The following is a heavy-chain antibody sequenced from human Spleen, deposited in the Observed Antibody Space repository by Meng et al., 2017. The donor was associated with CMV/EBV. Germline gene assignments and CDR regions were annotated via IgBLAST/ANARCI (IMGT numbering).Heavy chain of an antibody. CDR1: GFTFSSYS. V-gene: IGHV3-21*01. CDR2: ISSSSSYI. D-gene: IGHD2-21*01. J-gene: IGHJ5*02. Sequence: GESLKISCAASGFTFSSYSMNWVRQAPGKGLEWVSSISSSSSYIYYADSVKGRFTISRDNAKNSLYLQMNSLRAEDTAVYYCARTEKTVVIAMYGGFDPWGQGTLVTVSS. CDR3: ARTEKTVVIAMYGGFDP.